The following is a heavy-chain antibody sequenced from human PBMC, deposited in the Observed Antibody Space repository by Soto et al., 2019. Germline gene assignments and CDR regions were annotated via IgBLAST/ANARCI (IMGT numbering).Heavy chain of an antibody. D-gene: IGHD6-19*01. CDR3: ARGSGWYMSHYYYGMDV. CDR1: GYTFTSYG. Sequence: ASVKVSCKASGYTFTSYGISWVRQAPGQGLEWMGWISAYNGNTNYAQKLQGRVTMTTDTSTSTAYMELRSLRSDDTAVYYCARGSGWYMSHYYYGMDVWGQGTTVTVSS. J-gene: IGHJ6*02. CDR2: ISAYNGNT. V-gene: IGHV1-18*01.